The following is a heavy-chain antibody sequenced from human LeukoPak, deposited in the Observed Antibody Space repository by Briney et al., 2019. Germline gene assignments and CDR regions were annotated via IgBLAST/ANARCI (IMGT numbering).Heavy chain of an antibody. Sequence: GGSLRLSCAASGFTVSSNYMSWVRQAPGKGLEWVSVIYSGGSTYYADSVKGRFTISRDNSKNTLYLQMNSLRAEDTAVYYCATEIPYYDILTGYPNRFDYWGQGTLVTVSS. CDR1: GFTVSSNY. V-gene: IGHV3-66*01. CDR2: IYSGGST. J-gene: IGHJ4*02. CDR3: ATEIPYYDILTGYPNRFDY. D-gene: IGHD3-9*01.